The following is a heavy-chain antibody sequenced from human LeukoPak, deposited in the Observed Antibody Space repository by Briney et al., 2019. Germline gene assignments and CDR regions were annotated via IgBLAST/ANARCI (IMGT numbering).Heavy chain of an antibody. J-gene: IGHJ6*03. CDR2: INSDGSST. CDR1: GFTFSSYW. D-gene: IGHD5-24*01. V-gene: IGHV3-74*01. CDR3: ARDSRDVYYYYYYMDV. Sequence: PGGSLRLSCAASGFTFSSYWMHWVRQAPGKGLEWVSRINSDGSSTSYADSVKGRFTISRDNAKNTLYLQMNSLRAEDTAVYYCARDSRDVYYYYYYMDVWGKGTTVTVSS.